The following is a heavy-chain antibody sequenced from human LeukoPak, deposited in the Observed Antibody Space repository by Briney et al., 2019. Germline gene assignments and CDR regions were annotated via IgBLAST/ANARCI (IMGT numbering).Heavy chain of an antibody. Sequence: ASVKVSCKASGYTFTSYYIHWVRQAPGQGLEWMGLINPSGGSTSYAQKFQGRVTMTRDISTSTVYMELSSLRFEDTAEYYCARGGLAVATTQNNGFDIWGQGTMVTVSS. CDR1: GYTFTSYY. CDR3: ARGGLAVATTQNNGFDI. CDR2: INPSGGST. D-gene: IGHD5-12*01. J-gene: IGHJ3*02. V-gene: IGHV1-46*01.